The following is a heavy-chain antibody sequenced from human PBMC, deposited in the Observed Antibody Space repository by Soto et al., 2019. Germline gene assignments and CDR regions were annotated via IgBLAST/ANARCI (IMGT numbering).Heavy chain of an antibody. D-gene: IGHD3-9*01. CDR1: GFSFSSCE. Sequence: GGSLRLSCAASGFSFSSCEMSWVRHAPGKGLEWVSHLSGSGTSTQYSDSVKGRFTISRDNAKNSLHLQMNSLGAEDTAVYYCASKIVTPGYHYYDYWGQGT. V-gene: IGHV3-48*03. CDR2: LSGSGTST. CDR3: ASKIVTPGYHYYDY. J-gene: IGHJ4*02.